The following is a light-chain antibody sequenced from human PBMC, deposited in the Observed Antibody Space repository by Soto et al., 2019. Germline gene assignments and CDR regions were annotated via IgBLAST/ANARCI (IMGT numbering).Light chain of an antibody. J-gene: IGLJ1*01. CDR1: SSDVGAYYS. V-gene: IGLV2-14*01. CDR2: GVT. CDR3: SSYTSGSSHYV. Sequence: QSVLTQPASVSGSPGQSITISCTGTSSDVGAYYSVSWYQHHPGKAPKLIIYGVTNRPSGVSNRFSGSKSGNTASLTISGLQPEVEADYHCSSYTSGSSHYVFGTGTKLTVL.